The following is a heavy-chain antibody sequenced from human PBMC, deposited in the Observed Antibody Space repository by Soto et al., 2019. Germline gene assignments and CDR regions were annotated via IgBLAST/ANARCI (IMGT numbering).Heavy chain of an antibody. V-gene: IGHV3-13*01. CDR3: ARRRVGAEEYDY. J-gene: IGHJ4*02. Sequence: HPGGSLRLSCAASGFTFSSYDMHWVRQATGKGLEWVSAIGTAGDTYYPGSVKGRFTISRENAKNSLYLQMNSLRAGDTAVYYCARRRVGAEEYDYWGQGTLVTVSS. CDR1: GFTFSSYD. CDR2: IGTAGDT. D-gene: IGHD1-26*01.